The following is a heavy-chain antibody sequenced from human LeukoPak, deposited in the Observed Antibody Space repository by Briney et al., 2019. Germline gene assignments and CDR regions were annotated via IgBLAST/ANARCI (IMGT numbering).Heavy chain of an antibody. CDR3: ARVGGGYCSGGSCYDSSGYYRI. J-gene: IGHJ4*02. CDR2: IYYSGST. CDR1: GGSISSGDYY. D-gene: IGHD2-15*01. V-gene: IGHV4-30-4*01. Sequence: KSSETLSLTCTVSGGSISSGDYYWSWIRQPPGKGLEWIGCIYYSGSTYYNPSLKSRVTISVDTSKNQFSLKLSSVTAADTAVYYCARVGGGYCSGGSCYDSSGYYRIWGQGTLVTVSS.